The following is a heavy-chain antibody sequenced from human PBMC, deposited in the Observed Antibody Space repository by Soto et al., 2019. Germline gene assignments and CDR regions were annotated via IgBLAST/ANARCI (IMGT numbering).Heavy chain of an antibody. CDR3: ARKDKSGYFNWFDP. CDR1: GYKFTSSW. J-gene: IGHJ5*02. CDR2: IFPSDSDT. V-gene: IGHV5-51*01. D-gene: IGHD3-22*01. Sequence: GESLKISCRTSGYKFTSSWIAWVRQMPGKGMEWMGIIFPSDSDTRYSPSFQGQVTISADRSTSTVFLQWASLKASDTAVYFCARKDKSGYFNWFDPWGQGTLVTVSS.